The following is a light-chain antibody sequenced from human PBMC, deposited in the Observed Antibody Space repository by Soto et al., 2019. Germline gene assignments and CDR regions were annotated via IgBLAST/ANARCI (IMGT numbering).Light chain of an antibody. J-gene: IGKJ3*01. Sequence: EIVVTQSPGTLSLSPGERATLSCRASQSVSSSYLAWYQQKPGQAPRLLIYGASSRATGIPDRFSGSGSGTDLTLTLTRMEPEDVAVYYCVQNDSSRFTFGPGTNMDIK. CDR2: GAS. CDR3: VQNDSSRFT. CDR1: QSVSSSY. V-gene: IGKV3-20*01.